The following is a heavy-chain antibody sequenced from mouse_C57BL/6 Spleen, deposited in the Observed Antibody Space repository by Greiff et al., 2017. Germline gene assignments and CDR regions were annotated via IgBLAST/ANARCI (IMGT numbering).Heavy chain of an antibody. J-gene: IGHJ1*03. CDR2: INPSNGGT. CDR1: GYTFTSYW. D-gene: IGHD1-1*01. Sequence: VQLQQPGTELVKPGASVKLSCKASGYTFTSYWMHWVKQRPGQGLEWIGNINPSNGGTNYNEKFKSKATLTVDKSSSTAYMQLSSLTSEDSAVYYCARPYGTTVVATRYFDVWGTGTTVTVSS. V-gene: IGHV1-53*01. CDR3: ARPYGTTVVATRYFDV.